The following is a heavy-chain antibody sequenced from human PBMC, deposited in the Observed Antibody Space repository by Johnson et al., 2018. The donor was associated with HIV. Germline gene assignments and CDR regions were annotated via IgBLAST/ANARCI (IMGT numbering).Heavy chain of an antibody. CDR1: RFTFSTYG. D-gene: IGHD6-19*01. CDR2: TWYDASYK. CDR3: AKDLEEGQQWLIGAFDI. V-gene: IGHV3-33*06. J-gene: IGHJ3*02. Sequence: QVQLVESGGGVVQPGRSLRLSCAASRFTFSTYGIHWVRQAPGKGLEWVAVTWYDASYKYCTDAVKGRFTMSRDNSKNTLYLQMNSLRAEDTAVYYCAKDLEEGQQWLIGAFDIWGQGTMVTVSS.